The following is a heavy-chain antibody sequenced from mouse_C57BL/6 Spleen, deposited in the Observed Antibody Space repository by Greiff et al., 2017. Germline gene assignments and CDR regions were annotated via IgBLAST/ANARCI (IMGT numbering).Heavy chain of an antibody. CDR1: GYTFTDYN. V-gene: IGHV1-18*01. J-gene: IGHJ4*01. CDR3: ARDYGSSYAMDY. CDR2: INPNNGGT. Sequence: EVQLQQSGPELVKPGASVKIPCKASGYTFTDYNMDWVKQSHGKSLEWIGDINPNNGGTIYNQKFKGKATLTVDKSSSTAYMELRRLTSEDTAVYYCARDYGSSYAMDYWGQGTSVTVSS. D-gene: IGHD1-1*01.